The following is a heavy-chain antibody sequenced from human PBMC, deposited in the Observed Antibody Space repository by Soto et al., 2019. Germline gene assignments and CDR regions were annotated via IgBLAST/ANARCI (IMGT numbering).Heavy chain of an antibody. CDR2: IYSDGTT. CDR1: GFTVSSNY. CDR3: AILSN. Sequence: EVQRVETGGGLIQPGGSLRLSCAASGFTVSSNYMNWVRQAPGKGLAWVSIIYSDGTTSDADSVKGRFTISRDNFKNTLHLQMNSLRAEDTAVYYCAILSNWGQGTLVTVSS. V-gene: IGHV3-53*02. J-gene: IGHJ4*02. D-gene: IGHD6-6*01.